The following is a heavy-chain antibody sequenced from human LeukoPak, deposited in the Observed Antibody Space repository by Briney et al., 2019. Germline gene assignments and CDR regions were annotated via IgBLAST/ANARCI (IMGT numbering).Heavy chain of an antibody. D-gene: IGHD7-27*01. CDR1: GGSISSSSYS. J-gene: IGHJ4*02. CDR2: IYYSGST. CDR3: ARGKNWGYFDY. V-gene: IGHV4-39*01. Sequence: SETLSLTCTVSGGSISSSSYSWGWIRQPPGKGLEWIGSIYYSGSTYYNPSLKSRVTISVDTSKNQFSLKLSSVTAADTAVYYCARGKNWGYFDYWGQGTLVTVSS.